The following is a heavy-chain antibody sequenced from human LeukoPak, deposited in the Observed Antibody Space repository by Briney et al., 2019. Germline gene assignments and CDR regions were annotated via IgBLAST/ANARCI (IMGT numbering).Heavy chain of an antibody. CDR1: GFTFSSYG. CDR2: IWYDGSNK. V-gene: IGHV3-33*06. D-gene: IGHD5-12*01. J-gene: IGHJ4*02. CDR3: AKEGPDGYDFYFDY. Sequence: PGGSLRLSCAASGFTFSSYGMHWVRQAPGKGLEWAAVIWYDGSNKYYADSVKGRFTISRDNSKNTLYLQMNSLRAEDTAVYYCAKEGPDGYDFYFDYWGQGTLDTVSS.